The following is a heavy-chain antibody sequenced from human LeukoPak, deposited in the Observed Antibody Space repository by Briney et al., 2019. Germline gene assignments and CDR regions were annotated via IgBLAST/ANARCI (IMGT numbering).Heavy chain of an antibody. CDR1: GYTFTSYY. CDR3: ARAPYGYNPVDY. J-gene: IGHJ4*02. D-gene: IGHD5-24*01. CDR2: INPSGGST. V-gene: IGHV1-46*01. Sequence: GASVKVSCKASGYTFTSYYMHWVRQAPGQGLGWMGIINPSGGSTSYAQKFQGRVTMTRDMSTSTVYMELSSLRSEDTAVYYCARAPYGYNPVDYWGQGTLVTVSS.